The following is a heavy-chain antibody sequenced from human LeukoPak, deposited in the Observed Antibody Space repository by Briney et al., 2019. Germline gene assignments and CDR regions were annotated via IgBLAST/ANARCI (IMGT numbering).Heavy chain of an antibody. CDR3: AKGLPYYDSSFDS. CDR2: ISGSGVST. CDR1: GLTFNGYS. V-gene: IGHV3-23*01. Sequence: GGSLRLSCAASGLTFNGYSMSWVRQAPGKGLEWVSAISGSGVSTYYADSVKGRFTISRDSSKNSLYLQMNSLRAEDTAVYYCAKGLPYYDSSFDSWGQGTLVTVSS. J-gene: IGHJ4*02. D-gene: IGHD3-22*01.